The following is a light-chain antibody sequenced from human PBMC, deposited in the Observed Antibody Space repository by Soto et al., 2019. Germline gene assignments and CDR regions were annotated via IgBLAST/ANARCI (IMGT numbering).Light chain of an antibody. J-gene: IGKJ4*01. CDR1: QSISSY. Sequence: DIQMTQSPSSLSASVGDRVTITCRASQSISSYLNWYQQKPGKAPKLLIYAASSLQSGVPSRFSGSGSGTDFTFSINSLQPEDIATYYCQQYDNLSLAFAGGTKV. CDR3: QQYDNLSLA. V-gene: IGKV1-33*01. CDR2: AAS.